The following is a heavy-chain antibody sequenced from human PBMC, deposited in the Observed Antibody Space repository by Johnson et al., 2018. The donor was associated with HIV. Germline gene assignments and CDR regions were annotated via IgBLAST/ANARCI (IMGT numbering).Heavy chain of an antibody. Sequence: EVQLVESGGGLVQPRGSLRLSCAASGFTFSSYAMSWVRQAPGKGLEWVSAISGSGGSTYYADSVKGRFTISRDNSKNTLYLQMNSLRAEDTAVYYCAKDVLRFLESRLNAFDIWGQGTMVTVSS. CDR3: AKDVLRFLESRLNAFDI. CDR1: GFTFSSYA. CDR2: ISGSGGST. V-gene: IGHV3-23*04. D-gene: IGHD3-3*01. J-gene: IGHJ3*02.